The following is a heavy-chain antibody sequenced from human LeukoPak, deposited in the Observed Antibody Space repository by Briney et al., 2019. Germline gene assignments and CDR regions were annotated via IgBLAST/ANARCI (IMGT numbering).Heavy chain of an antibody. CDR3: ARHGHHGDYDF. D-gene: IGHD4-17*01. V-gene: IGHV4-39*01. CDR1: GGSVSSGTYY. Sequence: PSETLSLTCTVSGGSVSSGTYYWAWIRQPPGKGLQWIGSIYYSGTTYYNPSLKSRVIISVDTSKNQFSLKLNSATAADTAMYHCARHGHHGDYDFWGQGTLVTVSS. J-gene: IGHJ4*02. CDR2: IYYSGTT.